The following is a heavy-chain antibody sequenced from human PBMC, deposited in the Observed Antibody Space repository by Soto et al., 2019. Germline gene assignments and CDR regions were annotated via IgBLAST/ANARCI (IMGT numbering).Heavy chain of an antibody. J-gene: IGHJ4*02. CDR1: GFNFRTYW. D-gene: IGHD1-26*01. Sequence: EMQLVESGGGLVQPGGSLRLSCAASGFNFRTYWVHWVRHAPGKGLVWVSRINGDGSSISYADSVKGRFTISRDNAENTVYLQMSSLRAEDSAVYYCARATPEVGYDFWGQGTLVTVSS. CDR2: INGDGSSI. CDR3: ARATPEVGYDF. V-gene: IGHV3-74*01.